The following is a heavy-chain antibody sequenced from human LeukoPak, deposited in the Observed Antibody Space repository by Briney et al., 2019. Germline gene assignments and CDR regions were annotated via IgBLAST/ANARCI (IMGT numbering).Heavy chain of an antibody. J-gene: IGHJ6*03. V-gene: IGHV3-21*01. CDR1: GFTFSSYS. Sequence: SGGSLRLSCAASGFTFSSYSMNWVRQAPGKGLEWVSSISSSSSYIYYADSVKGRFTISRDNAKNSLYLQMNSLRAEDTAVYYCATLIAAAGLLDRGPSEYYMDVWGKGTTVTVSS. CDR2: ISSSSSYI. D-gene: IGHD6-13*01. CDR3: ATLIAAAGLLDRGPSEYYMDV.